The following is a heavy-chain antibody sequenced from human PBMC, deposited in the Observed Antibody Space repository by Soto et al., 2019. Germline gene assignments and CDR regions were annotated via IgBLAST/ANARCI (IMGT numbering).Heavy chain of an antibody. Sequence: QVQLQESGPGLVKPSGTLSLTCAVSGGSISSSNWWSWVRQSPGKGLEWIGEIYHSGSTNYNPSLKTRVTMSVDKFKHQFALNPDSFPSAGTAVYDYAREASNNSPCYFYYWVQGTLVTVSS. CDR3: AREASNNSPCYFYY. D-gene: IGHD1-1*01. J-gene: IGHJ4*02. CDR1: GGSISSSNW. V-gene: IGHV4-4*02. CDR2: IYHSGST.